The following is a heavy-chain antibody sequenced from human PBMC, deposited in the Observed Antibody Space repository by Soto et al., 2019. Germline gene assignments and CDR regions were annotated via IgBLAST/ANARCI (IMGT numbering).Heavy chain of an antibody. CDR2: IIPIFGTA. J-gene: IGHJ4*02. CDR3: ARSPPHYDSSGYYFSY. CDR1: GGTFSSYA. D-gene: IGHD3-22*01. V-gene: IGHV1-69*01. Sequence: QVQLVQSGAEVKKPGSSVKVSCKASGGTFSSYAISWVRQAPGQGLEWMGGIIPIFGTANYAQKFQGRVTITADESTSTAYMELSSLRSDDTAVYYCARSPPHYDSSGYYFSYWGQGTLVTVSS.